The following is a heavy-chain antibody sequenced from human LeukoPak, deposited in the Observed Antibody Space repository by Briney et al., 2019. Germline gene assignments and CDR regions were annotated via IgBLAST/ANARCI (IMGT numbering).Heavy chain of an antibody. CDR3: ARTPGYSYGKPFDY. V-gene: IGHV4-34*01. CDR1: GGSFSGYY. CDR2: INHSGST. Sequence: SETLSLTCAVYGGSFSGYYWSWVRQPPGKGLEWIGEINHSGSTNYNPSLKSRVTISVDTSKNQFSLKLSSVTAADTAVYYCARTPGYSYGKPFDYWGQGTLVTVSS. J-gene: IGHJ4*02. D-gene: IGHD5-18*01.